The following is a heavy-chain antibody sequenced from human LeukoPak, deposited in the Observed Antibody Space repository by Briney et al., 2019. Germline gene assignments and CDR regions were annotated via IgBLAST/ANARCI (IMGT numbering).Heavy chain of an antibody. CDR1: GYTFTIYY. CDR3: ARVKWGYSGYDYHY. CDR2: INPNSGGK. J-gene: IGHJ4*02. D-gene: IGHD5-12*01. V-gene: IGHV1-2*02. Sequence: ASVKVSCKASGYTFTIYYMHWVRQAPGQGLEGMGWINPNSGGKNYAQKFQGRVTMNRDTSISTAYMELRRLRSDDTAVYYCARVKWGYSGYDYHYCGQGTLVTVSS.